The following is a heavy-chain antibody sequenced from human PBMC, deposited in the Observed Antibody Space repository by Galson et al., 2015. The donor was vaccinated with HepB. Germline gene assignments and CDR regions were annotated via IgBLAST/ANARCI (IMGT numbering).Heavy chain of an antibody. D-gene: IGHD6-13*01. J-gene: IGHJ4*02. Sequence: SLRLSCAASGFTFSSYAMHWVRQAPGKGLEWVAVISYDGSNKYYADSVKGRFTISRDNSKNTLYLQMNSLRAEDTAVYYCARPLGGSGWYEFDYWGQGTLVTVSS. CDR1: GFTFSSYA. V-gene: IGHV3-30-3*01. CDR3: ARPLGGSGWYEFDY. CDR2: ISYDGSNK.